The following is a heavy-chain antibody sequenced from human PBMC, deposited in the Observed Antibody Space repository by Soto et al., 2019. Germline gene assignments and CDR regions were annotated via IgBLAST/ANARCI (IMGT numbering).Heavy chain of an antibody. CDR3: AREKGGSHSFDY. Sequence: QVQLVQSGAEVKKPGASVKVSCKASGYTFTSYLIHWVRQAPGQGLEWMGIINSSGGSTTYAQKFQGRVTMTRDTSTSTVYMELSSLRSEDTALYYCAREKGGSHSFDYWGQGTLVTVSS. D-gene: IGHD1-26*01. J-gene: IGHJ4*02. V-gene: IGHV1-46*01. CDR2: INSSGGST. CDR1: GYTFTSYL.